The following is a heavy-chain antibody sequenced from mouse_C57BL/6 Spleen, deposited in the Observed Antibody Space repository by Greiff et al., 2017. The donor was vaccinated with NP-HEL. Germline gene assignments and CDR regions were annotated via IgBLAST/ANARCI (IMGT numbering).Heavy chain of an antibody. D-gene: IGHD1-1*02. Sequence: QVQLQQSGAELVRPGTSVKMSCKASGYTFTNYWIGWAKQRPGHGLEWIGDIYPGGGYTNYNEKFKGKATLTADKSSSTAYMQVSSLTSEDSAIYYCARGDYYDLRRPGVYFDYWGQGTTLTVSS. CDR1: GYTFTNYW. V-gene: IGHV1-63*01. J-gene: IGHJ2*01. CDR2: IYPGGGYT. CDR3: ARGDYYDLRRPGVYFDY.